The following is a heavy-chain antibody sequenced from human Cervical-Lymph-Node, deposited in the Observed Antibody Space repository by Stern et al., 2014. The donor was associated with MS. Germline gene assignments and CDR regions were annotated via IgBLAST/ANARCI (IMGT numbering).Heavy chain of an antibody. V-gene: IGHV3-11*01. CDR3: ARASRTLVRGVLPDY. CDR1: GFTFSDYY. D-gene: IGHD3-10*01. Sequence: QVQLVESGGGLVKPGGSLRLSCEASGFTFSDYYMSWIRQAPGKGLEWVSHISSSGITMYYADSVRGRFTISRDNAKNSLFLQMNSLRTEDTAVYYCARASRTLVRGVLPDYWGQGTLVTVSS. J-gene: IGHJ4*02. CDR2: ISSSGITM.